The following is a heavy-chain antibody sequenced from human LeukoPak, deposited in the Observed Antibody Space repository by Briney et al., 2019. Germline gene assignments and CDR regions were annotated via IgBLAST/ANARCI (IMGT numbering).Heavy chain of an antibody. V-gene: IGHV4-59*01. CDR1: GGSISSYY. J-gene: IGHJ4*02. CDR3: ARADYGGNFDY. D-gene: IGHD4-23*01. CDR2: IYYSGST. Sequence: SETLSLTCTVSGGSISSYYWSWIRQPPGEGLEWIGYIYYSGSTNYNPSLKSRVTISVDTSKNQFSLKLSSVTAADTAVYYCARADYGGNFDYWGQGTLVTVSS.